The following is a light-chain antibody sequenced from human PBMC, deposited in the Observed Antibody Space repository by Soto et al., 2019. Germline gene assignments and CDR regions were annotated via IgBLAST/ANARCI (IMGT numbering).Light chain of an antibody. CDR2: DAS. J-gene: IGKJ1*01. CDR1: QSMNSW. V-gene: IGKV1-5*01. Sequence: DIQLTQSPSTLSASVGDRVTITCRASQSMNSWLAWYQQKPGEAPKVLIYDASSLESGVPSRLSGSGSGTEFTLTIGSLQPEDFATYYCLRYNAFSQTFGQGTKVDIK. CDR3: LRYNAFSQT.